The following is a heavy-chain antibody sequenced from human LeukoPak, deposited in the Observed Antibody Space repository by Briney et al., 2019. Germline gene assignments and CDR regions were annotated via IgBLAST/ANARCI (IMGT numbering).Heavy chain of an antibody. CDR3: ARDRGIAAADSFDP. D-gene: IGHD6-13*01. Sequence: ASVKVSCKASGYTYTSYGISWVRQAPGQGLEWMGWISGYSGETNYAQKFQGRVTMTSDTSTSTAYMDLRSLRSDDTAVYYCARDRGIAAADSFDPWGQGTLVTVSS. V-gene: IGHV1-18*01. CDR1: GYTYTSYG. CDR2: ISGYSGET. J-gene: IGHJ5*02.